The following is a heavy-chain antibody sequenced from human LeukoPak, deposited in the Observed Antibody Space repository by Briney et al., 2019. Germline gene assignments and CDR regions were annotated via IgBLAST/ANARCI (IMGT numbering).Heavy chain of an antibody. CDR1: GGSFSGYY. J-gene: IGHJ4*02. Sequence: SETLSLTCAVYGGSFSGYYWSWIRQPPGKGLEWIGEINHSGSTNYNPSLKSRVTISVDTSKNQFSLKLSSVTAADTAVYYCASEFKQQLGLFDYWGQGTRVTVSS. V-gene: IGHV4-34*01. CDR3: ASEFKQQLGLFDY. D-gene: IGHD6-13*01. CDR2: INHSGST.